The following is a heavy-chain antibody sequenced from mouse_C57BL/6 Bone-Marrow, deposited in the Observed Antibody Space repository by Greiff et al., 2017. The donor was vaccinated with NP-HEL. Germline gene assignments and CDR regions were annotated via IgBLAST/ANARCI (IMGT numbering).Heavy chain of an antibody. CDR1: GYTFTSYW. J-gene: IGHJ3*01. V-gene: IGHV1-64*01. Sequence: QVQLQQPGAELVKPGASVKLSCKASGYTFTSYWMHWVKQRPGQGLEWIGMIHPNSGSTNYNEKFKSKATLTVDKSSSTAYMQLSSLTSEDSAVYYCARTKVPLTGTAYWGQGTLVTVSA. CDR3: ARTKVPLTGTAY. CDR2: IHPNSGST. D-gene: IGHD4-1*01.